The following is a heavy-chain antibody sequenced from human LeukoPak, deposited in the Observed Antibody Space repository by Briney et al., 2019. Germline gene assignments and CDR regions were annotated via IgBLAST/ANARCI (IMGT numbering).Heavy chain of an antibody. V-gene: IGHV3-30*18. CDR3: AKDLNGDTAMTY. Sequence: QSGGSLRLSCAASGFTFSSYGMHWVRQAPGKGLEWVAVISYDGSNKYYADSVKGRFTISRDNSKNTLYLQMNSLRAEDTAVYYCAKDLNGDTAMTYWGQGTLVTVSS. CDR2: ISYDGSNK. D-gene: IGHD5-18*01. CDR1: GFTFSSYG. J-gene: IGHJ4*02.